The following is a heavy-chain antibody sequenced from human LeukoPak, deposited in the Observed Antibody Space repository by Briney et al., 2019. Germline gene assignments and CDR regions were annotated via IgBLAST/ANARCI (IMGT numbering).Heavy chain of an antibody. CDR3: ARDLSLDGYYDY. CDR1: GGSISSYY. Sequence: SETLSLTCTVSGGSISSYYWSWIRQPLGKGLEWIGYIYYSGSTNYNPPLKSRVTISVDTSKNQFSLKLSSVTAADTAVYYCARDLSLDGYYDYWGQGTLVTVSS. J-gene: IGHJ4*02. D-gene: IGHD5-24*01. V-gene: IGHV4-59*01. CDR2: IYYSGST.